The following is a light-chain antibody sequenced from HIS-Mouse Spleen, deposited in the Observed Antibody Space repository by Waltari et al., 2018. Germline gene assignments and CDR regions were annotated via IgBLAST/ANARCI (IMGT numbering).Light chain of an antibody. V-gene: IGKV3-15*01. J-gene: IGKJ3*01. CDR3: QQLNSYPFT. CDR2: GPP. CDR1: QSVSSN. Sequence: EIVMTQSQATLSVSPGERATLPCRASQSVSSNLAWYQQKPGQAPRLLTYGPPTRATGIPARFSGSGSGTEFTLTISSLQPEDFATYYCQQLNSYPFTFGPGTKVDIK.